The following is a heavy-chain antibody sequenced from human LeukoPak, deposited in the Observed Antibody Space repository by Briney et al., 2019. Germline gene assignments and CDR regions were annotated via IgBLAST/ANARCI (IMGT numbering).Heavy chain of an antibody. V-gene: IGHV1-58*02. D-gene: IGHD5-12*01. J-gene: IGHJ3*02. CDR3: AAGINDVVATLYDI. Sequence: SVRVSCKASGFTFTSSAMQWVRQARGQRLEWIGWIVVGSGNTNYAQKFQERVTITRDMSTSTAYMELSSLRSEDTAVYYCAAGINDVVATLYDIWGQGTMVTVSS. CDR1: GFTFTSSA. CDR2: IVVGSGNT.